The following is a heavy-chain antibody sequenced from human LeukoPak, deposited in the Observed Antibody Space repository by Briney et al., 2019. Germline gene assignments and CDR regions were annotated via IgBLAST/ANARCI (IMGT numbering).Heavy chain of an antibody. J-gene: IGHJ4*02. V-gene: IGHV4-39*01. CDR1: GGSISSSSYY. CDR2: IYYSGST. CDR3: ARPALYVWGSYRTYYFDY. Sequence: PSETLSLTCTVSGGSISSSSYYWGWIRQLPGKGLEWIGSIYYSGSTYYNPSLKSRVTISVDTSKNQFSLKLSSVTAADTAVYYCARPALYVWGSYRTYYFDYWGQGTLVTVSS. D-gene: IGHD3-16*02.